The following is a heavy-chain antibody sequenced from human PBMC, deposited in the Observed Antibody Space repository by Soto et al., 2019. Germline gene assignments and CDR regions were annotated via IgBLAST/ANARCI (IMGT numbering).Heavy chain of an antibody. J-gene: IGHJ2*01. CDR1: GFTFSSYA. CDR2: ISGSGGST. Sequence: EVQLLESGGGLVQPGGSLRLSCAASGFTFSSYAMSWVRQAPGKGLEWVSAISGSGGSTYYADSVKGRFTISRDNSKNTLYLQMNSLRAEDTAVYYCAKGPDYGDYADWYFDLWGRGTLVTVSS. CDR3: AKGPDYGDYADWYFDL. V-gene: IGHV3-23*01. D-gene: IGHD4-17*01.